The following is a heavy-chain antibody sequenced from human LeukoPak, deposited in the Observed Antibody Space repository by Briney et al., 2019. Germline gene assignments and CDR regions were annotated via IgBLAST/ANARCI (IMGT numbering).Heavy chain of an antibody. Sequence: SETLSLTCAVYGGSFSGYYWSWIRQPPGKGLEWIGEINHSGSTNYNPSLKSRVTISVDTSKNQFSLKLSSVTAADTAVYYCARGQINYYDSSGYFTPHYYFDYWGQGTLVTVSS. D-gene: IGHD3-22*01. CDR3: ARGQINYYDSSGYFTPHYYFDY. J-gene: IGHJ4*02. CDR1: GGSFSGYY. CDR2: INHSGST. V-gene: IGHV4-34*01.